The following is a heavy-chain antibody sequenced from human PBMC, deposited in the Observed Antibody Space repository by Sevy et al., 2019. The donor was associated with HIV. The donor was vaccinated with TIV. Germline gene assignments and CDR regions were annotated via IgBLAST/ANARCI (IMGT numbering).Heavy chain of an antibody. CDR1: GGSITSLY. CDR3: AGENAWGRGYS. J-gene: IGHJ4*02. Sequence: SETLSLTCTVSGGSITSLYWYWIRQPPGKGLEWIANIYYNGHINYNPSLKSRVTLSLDTSKNQFSLRLSSVTAADTAMYYCAGENAWGRGYSWGQGTLLTVSS. V-gene: IGHV4-59*08. D-gene: IGHD1-26*01. CDR2: IYYNGHI.